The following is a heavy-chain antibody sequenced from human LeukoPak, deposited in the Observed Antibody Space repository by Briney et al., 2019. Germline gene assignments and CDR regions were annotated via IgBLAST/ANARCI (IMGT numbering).Heavy chain of an antibody. J-gene: IGHJ6*02. CDR1: GFTFSSYW. CDR2: IKQDGSEK. CDR3: ASHGAAGTSHKDYYYYYGMDV. D-gene: IGHD6-13*01. V-gene: IGHV3-7*01. Sequence: GGSLRLSCAASGFTFSSYWMSWVRQAPGKGLEWVANIKQDGSEKYYVDSEKGRFTISRDNAKNSLYLQMNSLRAEDTAVYYCASHGAAGTSHKDYYYYYGMDVWGQGTTVTVSS.